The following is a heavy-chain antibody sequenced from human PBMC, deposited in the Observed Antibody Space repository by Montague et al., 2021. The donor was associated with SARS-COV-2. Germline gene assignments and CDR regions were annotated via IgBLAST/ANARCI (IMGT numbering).Heavy chain of an antibody. CDR2: ISFSGST. CDR3: ASPNSGRWYCFDY. V-gene: IGHV4-39*01. D-gene: IGHD4-23*01. CDR1: GGSISSSGYY. Sequence: SETLSLTCTVSGGSISSSGYYWGWIRQPPGKGLDWIGSISFSGSTYYNPSLRSRVTISVDTSKNQISLKLSSVTAADTAVYYCASPNSGRWYCFDYWGQGTLVTASS. J-gene: IGHJ4*02.